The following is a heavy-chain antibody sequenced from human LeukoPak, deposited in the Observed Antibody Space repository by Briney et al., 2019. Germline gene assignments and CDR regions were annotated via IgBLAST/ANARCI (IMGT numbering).Heavy chain of an antibody. CDR2: IYYSGST. V-gene: IGHV4-59*12. J-gene: IGHJ4*02. CDR1: GGSISSYY. D-gene: IGHD3-9*01. CDR3: ARVPYYDILTGYYFDY. Sequence: SETLSLTCTVSGGSISSYYWSWIRQPPGKGLEWIGYIYYSGSTNYNPSLKSRVTISVDTSKNQFSLKLSSVTAADTAVYYCARVPYYDILTGYYFDYWGQGTLVTVSS.